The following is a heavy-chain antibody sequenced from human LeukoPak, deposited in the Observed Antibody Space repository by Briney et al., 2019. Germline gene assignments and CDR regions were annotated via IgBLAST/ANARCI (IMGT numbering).Heavy chain of an antibody. J-gene: IGHJ5*02. CDR3: ASSDVLRYFDWSDNWFDP. CDR1: GYTFTGYY. Sequence: ASVKVSCKASGYTFTGYYMHWVRQAPGQGLEWMGWINPNSGGTNYAQKFQGRVTTTRDTSISTAYMELSRLRSDDTAVYYCASSDVLRYFDWSDNWFDPWGQGTLVTVSS. D-gene: IGHD3-9*01. V-gene: IGHV1-2*02. CDR2: INPNSGGT.